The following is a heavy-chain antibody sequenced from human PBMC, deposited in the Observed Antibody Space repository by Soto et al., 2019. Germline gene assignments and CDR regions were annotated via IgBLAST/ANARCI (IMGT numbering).Heavy chain of an antibody. Sequence: QITLKESGPTLVKPTQTLTLTCTFSGFSLSTSGVGVGWSRQPPGKALEWLALIYWDDDKRYSPSLKSMLTINMDISKNQVVPTMTIMDPVHTATYYCTHSPRYLLRYRRGSFDYWGKGTLVTVSS. CDR1: GFSLSTSGVG. D-gene: IGHD3-9*01. CDR2: IYWDDDK. J-gene: IGHJ4*02. CDR3: THSPRYLLRYRRGSFDY. V-gene: IGHV2-5*02.